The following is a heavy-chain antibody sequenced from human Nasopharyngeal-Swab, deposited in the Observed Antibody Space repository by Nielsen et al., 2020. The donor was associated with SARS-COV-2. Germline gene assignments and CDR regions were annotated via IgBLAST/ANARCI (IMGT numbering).Heavy chain of an antibody. V-gene: IGHV1-24*01. CDR2: FDPEDGET. J-gene: IGHJ4*02. CDR1: GYTLTELS. Sequence: ASVQVSCKVSGYTLTELSMHWVRQAPGKGLEWVGGFDPEDGETIYAQKFQGRVTMTEDTSTDTAYMELSSLTSEDTAVYYFTTVAGSYGRFDYWGQGTLVTVSS. CDR3: TTVAGSYGRFDY. D-gene: IGHD1-26*01.